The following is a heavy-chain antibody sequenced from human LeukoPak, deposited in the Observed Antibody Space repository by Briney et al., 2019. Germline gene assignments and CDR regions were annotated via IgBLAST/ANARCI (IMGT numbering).Heavy chain of an antibody. D-gene: IGHD3-3*01. CDR3: ARGHTTIFGVVDY. Sequence: SETLSLTCAVYGGSFSGYYWSWIRQPPGKGLEWIGEINHSGSTNYNPSLTSRVTISVDTSKNQFSLKLSSVTAADTAVYYCARGHTTIFGVVDYWGQGTLVTVSS. CDR2: INHSGST. CDR1: GGSFSGYY. V-gene: IGHV4-34*01. J-gene: IGHJ4*02.